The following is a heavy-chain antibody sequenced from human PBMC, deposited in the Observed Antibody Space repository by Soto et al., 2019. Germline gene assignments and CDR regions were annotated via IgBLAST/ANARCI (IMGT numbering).Heavy chain of an antibody. Sequence: QVQLQQSGPGLVKPSETLSLTCSVSSGPTSSHNWGWIRQTPGRGLEWIGYVYSTGGTSYNPSLNSRVTISADTSTNHISLTLTSVTAADTAVYYCVRQGIGNRHGLVDVWGQVTTVRVSS. CDR2: VYSTGGT. V-gene: IGHV4-59*08. CDR3: VRQGIGNRHGLVDV. D-gene: IGHD1-1*01. CDR1: SGPTSSHN. J-gene: IGHJ6*02.